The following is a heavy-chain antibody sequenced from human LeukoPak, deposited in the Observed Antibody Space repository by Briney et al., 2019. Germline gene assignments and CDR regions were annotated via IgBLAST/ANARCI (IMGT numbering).Heavy chain of an antibody. Sequence: SETLSLTCTVSRGSISGSIRSFYWSWLRQPPGKGLEWIGYISSSGSTHDNPSLRSRVTISLDASKNQFFLTLSSVSAADTALYHCARIPLAYSGAYYFDYWGQGTLVTVSP. CDR1: RGSISGSIRSFY. V-gene: IGHV4-4*09. J-gene: IGHJ4*02. CDR3: ARIPLAYSGAYYFDY. D-gene: IGHD1-26*01. CDR2: ISSSGST.